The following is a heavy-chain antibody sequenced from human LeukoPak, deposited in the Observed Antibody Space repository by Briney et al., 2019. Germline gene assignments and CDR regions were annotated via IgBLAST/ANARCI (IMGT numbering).Heavy chain of an antibody. D-gene: IGHD6-13*01. V-gene: IGHV4-4*07. Sequence: SETLSLTCTVSGGSISSYYWSWIRQPAGKGLEWIGRIYTSGSTNYNPSLKSRVTMSVDTSKNQFSLKLSSVTAADTAVYYCAREGIAAQHYYYYMDVWGKGTTVTVSS. CDR2: IYTSGST. CDR3: AREGIAAQHYYYYMDV. CDR1: GGSISSYY. J-gene: IGHJ6*03.